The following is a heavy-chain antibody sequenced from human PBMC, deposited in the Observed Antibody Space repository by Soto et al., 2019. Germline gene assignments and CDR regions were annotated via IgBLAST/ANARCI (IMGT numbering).Heavy chain of an antibody. V-gene: IGHV1-18*01. CDR3: ARDDTIFGVVIRFDP. D-gene: IGHD3-3*01. CDR1: GDTFTSYG. J-gene: IGHJ5*02. Sequence: ASVKLSCKASGDTFTSYGISWVRQAPGQGLEWMGWISAYNGNTNYARKLQGRVTMTTDTSTSTAYMELRSLRSDDTAVYYCARDDTIFGVVIRFDPWGQGTLVTVSS. CDR2: ISAYNGNT.